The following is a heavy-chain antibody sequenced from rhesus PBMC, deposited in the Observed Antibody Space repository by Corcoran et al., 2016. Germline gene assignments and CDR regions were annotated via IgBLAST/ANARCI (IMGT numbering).Heavy chain of an antibody. CDR3: TRGVYYFDY. Sequence: QLQLQESGPGLVKPSATLSLTCPVSGASIRSSSWTWIRQAPGKGLEWIGYIYGSSSSTNDNPSRKSRVTLSVDTSKNQVSLKLSSVTTADTAVYYCTRGVYYFDYWGQGVLVTVSS. J-gene: IGHJ4*01. CDR1: GASIRSSS. CDR2: IYGSSSST. D-gene: IGHD3-34*01. V-gene: IGHV4-169*01.